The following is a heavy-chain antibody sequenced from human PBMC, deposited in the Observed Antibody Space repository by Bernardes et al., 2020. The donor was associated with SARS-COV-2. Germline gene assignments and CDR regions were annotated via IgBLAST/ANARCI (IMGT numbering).Heavy chain of an antibody. J-gene: IGHJ4*02. CDR3: ARHIPHRDYFDY. CDR1: GGSISSTSYY. V-gene: IGHV4-39*01. Sequence: SETLSLTCTVSGGSISSTSYYWGWIRQPTGKELEWLGTMYCSGRTCQNPSFWSLIAISVDTSKNQFFLKLSPMTAADTAIYFCARHIPHRDYFDYWGQGTLVTGSS. CDR2: MYCSGRT.